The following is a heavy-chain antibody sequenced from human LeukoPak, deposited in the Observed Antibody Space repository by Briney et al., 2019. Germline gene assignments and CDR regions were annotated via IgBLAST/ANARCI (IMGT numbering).Heavy chain of an antibody. V-gene: IGHV3-21*01. J-gene: IGHJ4*02. CDR2: ISSSSSYI. Sequence: GGSLRLSCAASGFTFSSYSMNWVRQAPGKGLEWFSSISSSSSYIYYADSVKGRFTISRDNAKNSLYLQMNSLRAEDTAVYYCARDSTDSSFPFDYWGQGTLVTVSS. D-gene: IGHD3-22*01. CDR3: ARDSTDSSFPFDY. CDR1: GFTFSSYS.